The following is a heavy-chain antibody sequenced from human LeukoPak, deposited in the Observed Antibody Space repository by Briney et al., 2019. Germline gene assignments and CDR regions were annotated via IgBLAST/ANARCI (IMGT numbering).Heavy chain of an antibody. D-gene: IGHD4-17*01. CDR1: GFTFSSYA. Sequence: GGSLRLSCAASGFTFSSYAMHRVRQAPGKGLEWVAVISYDGSNKYYADSVKGRFTISRDNSKNTLYLQMTSLRAEDTAVYYCARVPGYGDYAPLDYWGQGTLVTVSS. V-gene: IGHV3-30*04. J-gene: IGHJ4*02. CDR2: ISYDGSNK. CDR3: ARVPGYGDYAPLDY.